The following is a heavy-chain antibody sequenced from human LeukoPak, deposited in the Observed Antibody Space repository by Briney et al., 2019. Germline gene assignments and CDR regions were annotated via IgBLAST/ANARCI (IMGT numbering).Heavy chain of an antibody. V-gene: IGHV4-39*07. J-gene: IGHJ4*02. CDR2: GDYSGGT. Sequence: SETQSLTCTVSGDSFSSVTDYWAWIRQPPGKGLERVASGDYSGGTYYNPSLESRVAISADMSKNQFSLKLTSVTGADTAVYYCAGERGEEYSSGWYKRNYFDNWGQGIRVTVSS. CDR3: AGERGEEYSSGWYKRNYFDN. D-gene: IGHD6-19*01. CDR1: GDSFSSVTDY.